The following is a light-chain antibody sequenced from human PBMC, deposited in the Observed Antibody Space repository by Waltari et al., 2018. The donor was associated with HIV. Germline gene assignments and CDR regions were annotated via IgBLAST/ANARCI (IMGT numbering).Light chain of an antibody. V-gene: IGLV2-23*02. CDR1: SSDVGSYNY. Sequence: QSALTQPASVSGFPGQSITISCTGSSSDVGSYNYVSWYQQHPGKAPKLLIYDVSKRPSGVSHRFSGSKSGNTASLTISGLQAEDEADYYCCSYAGSNTYLFGTGTEVTVL. CDR2: DVS. J-gene: IGLJ1*01. CDR3: CSYAGSNTYL.